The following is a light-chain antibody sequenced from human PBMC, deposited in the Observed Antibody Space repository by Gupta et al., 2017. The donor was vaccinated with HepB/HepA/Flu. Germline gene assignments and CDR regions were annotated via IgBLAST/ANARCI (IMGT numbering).Light chain of an antibody. CDR2: RNN. Sequence: QSVLTHPPSASGTPGQRVTLSCSGSSSNIGSNYVSWYQQLPGTAPKLLIYRNNQRPSGVPDRFSGSKSGTSASLAISGLRSEDEADYYCASWDDSLSGHVIFGGGTKLTVL. V-gene: IGLV1-47*01. CDR1: SSNIGSNY. CDR3: ASWDDSLSGHVI. J-gene: IGLJ2*01.